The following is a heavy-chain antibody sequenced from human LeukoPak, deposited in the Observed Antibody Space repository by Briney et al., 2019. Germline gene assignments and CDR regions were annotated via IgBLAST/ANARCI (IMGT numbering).Heavy chain of an antibody. V-gene: IGHV3-7*03. D-gene: IGHD1-14*01. J-gene: IGHJ4*02. CDR2: IKQDGSEK. CDR1: GFTFSSYW. Sequence: GGSLRLSCAASGFTFSSYWMSWVRQAPGKGLEWVANIKQDGSEKYYVDSVKGRFTISRDNAKNSLYLQMNSLRVEDTAVYYCAKIGIKVTGYLDYWGQGTLVTVSS. CDR3: AKIGIKVTGYLDY.